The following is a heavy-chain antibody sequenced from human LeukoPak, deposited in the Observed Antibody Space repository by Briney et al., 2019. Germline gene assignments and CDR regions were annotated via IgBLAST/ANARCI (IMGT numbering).Heavy chain of an antibody. CDR1: GYSFTSYW. V-gene: IGHV5-51*01. CDR2: IYPGDSDT. CDR3: ARSIAVAGSRLQFDY. D-gene: IGHD6-19*01. Sequence: KIGESLKISCKGSGYSFTSYWIGWVRQMPGKGLEWMGIIYPGDSDTRYSPSFQGQVTISADKSISTAYLQWSSLKASDTAMYYCARSIAVAGSRLQFDYWGQGTLVTVSS. J-gene: IGHJ4*02.